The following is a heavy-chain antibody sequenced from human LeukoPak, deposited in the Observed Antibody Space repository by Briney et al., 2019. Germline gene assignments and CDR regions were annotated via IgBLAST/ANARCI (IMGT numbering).Heavy chain of an antibody. CDR2: IRGDESRK. V-gene: IGHV3-7*01. CDR1: GFSFSNYW. J-gene: IGHJ4*02. D-gene: IGHD6-13*01. CDR3: ARSSSWYSLLFYFDY. Sequence: GGSLRLSCAASGFSFSNYWMTWLRQAPGKGLEWVANIRGDESRKYYLDSVTGRFTISRDNAKNSLYLQMNSLRAEDTAVYYCARSSSWYSLLFYFDYWGQGTLVTVSS.